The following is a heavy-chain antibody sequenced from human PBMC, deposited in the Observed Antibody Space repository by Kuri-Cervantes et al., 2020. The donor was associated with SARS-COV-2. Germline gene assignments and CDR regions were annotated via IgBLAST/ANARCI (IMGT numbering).Heavy chain of an antibody. CDR1: GFTFSSYS. CDR3: ARHEGAYDSSGYYYPGWFDP. D-gene: IGHD3-22*01. Sequence: GESLKISCAASGFTFSSYSMNWVRQAPGEGLEWVSSISSSSSYIYYADSVKGRFTISRDNAKNSLYLQMNSLRAEDTAVYYCARHEGAYDSSGYYYPGWFDPWGQGTLVTVSS. CDR2: ISSSSSYI. J-gene: IGHJ5*02. V-gene: IGHV3-21*01.